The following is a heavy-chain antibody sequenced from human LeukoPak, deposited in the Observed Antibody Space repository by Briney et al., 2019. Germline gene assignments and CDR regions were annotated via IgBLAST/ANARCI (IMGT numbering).Heavy chain of an antibody. D-gene: IGHD3-3*01. CDR3: ARADDFWSGYYPTMDV. CDR2: IHIGGST. CDR1: GGSINSGNYY. Sequence: SQTLSLTCTVSGGSINSGNYYWSWMRQPAGRGLEWIGRIHIGGSTNYNPSLKSRVTISVDTSKNQFSLKLSSVTAADTAVYYCARADDFWSGYYPTMDVWGKGTTVTVSS. J-gene: IGHJ6*04. V-gene: IGHV4-61*02.